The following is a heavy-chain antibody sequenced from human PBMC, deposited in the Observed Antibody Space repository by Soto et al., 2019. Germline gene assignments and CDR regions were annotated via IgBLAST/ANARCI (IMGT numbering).Heavy chain of an antibody. V-gene: IGHV3-11*05. CDR3: ARDHYGPGWFDP. Sequence: GGSLRLSCAASGFTFSDYYMNWIRQAPGKGLEWVSYISSSSSYTNYADSVKGRFTISRDNAKNSLYLQMISLRAEDTAVYYCARDHYGPGWFDPWGQGTLVTVSS. CDR2: ISSSSSYT. CDR1: GFTFSDYY. D-gene: IGHD3-10*01. J-gene: IGHJ5*02.